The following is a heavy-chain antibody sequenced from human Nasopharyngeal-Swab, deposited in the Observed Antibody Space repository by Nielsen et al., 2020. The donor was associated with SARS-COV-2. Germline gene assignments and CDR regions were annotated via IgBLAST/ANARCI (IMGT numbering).Heavy chain of an antibody. CDR2: ISGSGGST. V-gene: IGHV3-23*01. Sequence: GESLKISCAASGFTFSSYSMNRVRQAPGKGLEWVSAISGSGGSTYYADSVKGRFTISRDNSKNTLYLQMNSLRAEDTAVYYCAKDRYSWVAAAAPGVYFDYWGQGTLVTVSS. CDR3: AKDRYSWVAAAAPGVYFDY. J-gene: IGHJ4*02. D-gene: IGHD6-13*01. CDR1: GFTFSSYS.